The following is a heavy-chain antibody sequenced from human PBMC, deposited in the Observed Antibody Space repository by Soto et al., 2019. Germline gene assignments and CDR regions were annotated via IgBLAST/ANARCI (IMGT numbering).Heavy chain of an antibody. D-gene: IGHD2-21*02. Sequence: PGGSLRLPCAASGFTFSRYAMHWVRQAPGKGLEWVAVISYDGSNKYYADSVKGRFTISRDNSKNTLYLQMNSLRAEDTAVYYCARDAPCGGDCYGVFDYWGQGTLVTVSS. CDR2: ISYDGSNK. V-gene: IGHV3-30-3*01. CDR1: GFTFSRYA. J-gene: IGHJ4*02. CDR3: ARDAPCGGDCYGVFDY.